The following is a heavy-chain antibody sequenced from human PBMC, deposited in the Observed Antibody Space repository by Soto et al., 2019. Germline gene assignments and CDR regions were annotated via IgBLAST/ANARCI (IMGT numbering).Heavy chain of an antibody. CDR3: AQRGDSGSSGLLY. CDR2: INPSGGST. CDR1: GYTSTSYY. D-gene: IGHD3-22*01. Sequence: HVQLVQSGAEVKKPGASVKVSYKTSGYTSTSYYMHWVRQAPGQGLEWMGMINPSGGSTTYAQKFQDRVTLTRDTSTSTVYMELSSLTSEDTAVYYCAQRGDSGSSGLLYWGQGTLVTVSS. V-gene: IGHV1-46*01. J-gene: IGHJ4*02.